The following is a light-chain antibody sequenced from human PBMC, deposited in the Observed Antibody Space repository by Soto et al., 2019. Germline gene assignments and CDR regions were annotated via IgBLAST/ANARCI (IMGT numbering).Light chain of an antibody. J-gene: IGKJ5*01. CDR1: QTIQNY. V-gene: IGKV1-39*01. CDR2: AAS. Sequence: DIQMTQSPSSLSASVGDRVTITCRASQTIQNYLNWYQQKPGRAPKLLIYAASSLQSGVPSRFSGSGSATDFTLTISSLQPEDFGTYYCQQSFSTPRTFGQGTRLEIK. CDR3: QQSFSTPRT.